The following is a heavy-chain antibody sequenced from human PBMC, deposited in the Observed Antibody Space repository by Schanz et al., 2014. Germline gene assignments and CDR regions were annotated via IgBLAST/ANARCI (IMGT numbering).Heavy chain of an antibody. D-gene: IGHD6-25*01. Sequence: QVLQVQSGSELKKPGTSVKVSCKASGYNITSNDVTWVRQATGQGLEWMGWMNPNSGNTGYAQKFQGRVAMTRDVSISTAYMELSSLASEDTAVYYCARGQRRTIGRPFGPWGQGTLVTVSS. CDR3: ARGQRRTIGRPFGP. J-gene: IGHJ5*02. CDR2: MNPNSGNT. V-gene: IGHV1-8*01. CDR1: GYNITSND.